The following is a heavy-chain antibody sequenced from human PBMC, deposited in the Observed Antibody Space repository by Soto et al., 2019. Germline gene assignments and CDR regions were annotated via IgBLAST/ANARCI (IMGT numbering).Heavy chain of an antibody. J-gene: IGHJ6*02. CDR1: GFTFSSYA. D-gene: IGHD5-18*01. CDR2: ISYDGSNK. CDR3: ARYVDTAMDVTNYYGMDV. Sequence: PGGSLRLSCAASGFTFSSYAMHWVRQAPGKGLEWVAVISYDGSNKYYADSVKGRFTISRDNSKNTLYLQMNSLRAEDTAVYYCARYVDTAMDVTNYYGMDVWGQGTTVTVSS. V-gene: IGHV3-30-3*01.